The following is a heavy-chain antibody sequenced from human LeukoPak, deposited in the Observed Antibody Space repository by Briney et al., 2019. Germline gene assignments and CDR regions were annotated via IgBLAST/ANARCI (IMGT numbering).Heavy chain of an antibody. V-gene: IGHV1-18*01. CDR1: GYTFTSYG. CDR2: ISAYNGNT. Sequence: ASVKVSCKASGYTFTSYGISWVRQAPGQGLEWMGWISAYNGNTNYAQKFQGRVTITADESTSTAYMELSSLRSEDTAVYYCARGSLSRWYYYGMDVWGQGTTVTVSS. CDR3: ARGSLSRWYYYGMDV. D-gene: IGHD5-24*01. J-gene: IGHJ6*02.